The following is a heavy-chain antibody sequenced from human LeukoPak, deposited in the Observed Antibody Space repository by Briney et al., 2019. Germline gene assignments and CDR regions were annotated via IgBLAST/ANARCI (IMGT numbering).Heavy chain of an antibody. CDR1: GGSISSGGYY. V-gene: IGHV4-30-2*01. CDR3: ARGGGLTADY. CDR2: IYHSGST. Sequence: SETLSPTCTVSGGSISSGGYYWSWIRQPPGKGLEWIGYIYHSGSTYYNPSLKSRVTISIDRSKNQLSLKIRSVTAADTAVYYCARGGGLTADYWGQGTLVSVSS. J-gene: IGHJ4*02. D-gene: IGHD1-20*01.